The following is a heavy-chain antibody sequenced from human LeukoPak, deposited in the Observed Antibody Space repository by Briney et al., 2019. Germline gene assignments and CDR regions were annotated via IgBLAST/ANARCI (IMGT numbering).Heavy chain of an antibody. CDR2: ISSSSSYI. D-gene: IGHD3-16*02. V-gene: IGHV3-21*01. Sequence: PGGSLRLSCAASGFTFSSYNMNWVRQAPVKGLEWVSSISSSSSYIYYADSVKGRFTISRDNAKNSLYLQMNSLRAEDTAVYYCARDPAYVWGSYRYTIYFVYWGQGTLVTVSS. CDR3: ARDPAYVWGSYRYTIYFVY. CDR1: GFTFSSYN. J-gene: IGHJ4*02.